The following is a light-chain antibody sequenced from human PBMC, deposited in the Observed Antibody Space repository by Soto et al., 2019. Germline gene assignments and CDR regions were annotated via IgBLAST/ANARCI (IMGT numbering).Light chain of an antibody. CDR2: GVS. CDR3: QQSSNWPLTWK. V-gene: IGKV3D-11*02. Sequence: TRGPTTLAMSPGEGASRACGDSQSVSSNLAWYQQKPGQPPRLLISGVSNRATGIPARFSGSGPGTASTLTIRRIQPEDLAVDYCQQSSNWPLTWKFGQGTKVDIK. CDR1: QSVSSN. J-gene: IGKJ1*01.